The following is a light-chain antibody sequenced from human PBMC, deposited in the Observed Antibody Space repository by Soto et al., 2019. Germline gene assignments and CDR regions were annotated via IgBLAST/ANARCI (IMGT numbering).Light chain of an antibody. CDR3: QQSYSSIT. J-gene: IGKJ5*01. Sequence: EIVMTQSPAPLSVSAGERATLSFRASQNIYSNVAWYQQRPGQAPRLLIYRASTRATGIPARFSGGGSGTDFTLTISSLQPEDFATYYCQQSYSSITFGQGTRLEIK. V-gene: IGKV3-15*01. CDR2: RAS. CDR1: QNIYSN.